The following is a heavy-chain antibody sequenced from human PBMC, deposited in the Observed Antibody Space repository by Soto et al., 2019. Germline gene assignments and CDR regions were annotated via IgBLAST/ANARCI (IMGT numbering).Heavy chain of an antibody. CDR3: ARDLDVVPVGNLGY. J-gene: IGHJ4*02. CDR1: GYTLTELS. CDR2: FDPEDGET. V-gene: IGHV1-24*01. Sequence: ASVKVSCKVSGYTLTELSMHWVRQAPGKGLEWMGCFDPEDGETIYAQNFQARVSMTTDKSATTSYMELRSLRSDDTAIYYCARDLDVVPVGNLGYWGQGTRVTVSS. D-gene: IGHD1-26*01.